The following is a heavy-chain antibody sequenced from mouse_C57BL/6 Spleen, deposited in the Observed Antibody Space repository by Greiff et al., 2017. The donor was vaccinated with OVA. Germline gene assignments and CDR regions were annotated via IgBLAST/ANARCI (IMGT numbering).Heavy chain of an antibody. D-gene: IGHD1-1*01. CDR1: GFTFSSYG. CDR3: ARQGYGEAMDY. CDR2: ISSGGSYT. Sequence: EVHLVESGGDLVKPGGSLKLSCAASGFTFSSYGMSWVRQTPDKRLEWVATISSGGSYTYYPDSVKGRFTISRDNAKNTLYLQMSSLKSEDTAMYYCARQGYGEAMDYWGQGTSVTVSS. V-gene: IGHV5-6*01. J-gene: IGHJ4*01.